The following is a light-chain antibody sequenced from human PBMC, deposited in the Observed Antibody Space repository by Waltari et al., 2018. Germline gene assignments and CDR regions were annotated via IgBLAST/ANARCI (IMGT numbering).Light chain of an antibody. CDR3: SAWDGSLSTWV. CDR1: SDNVGYPG. Sequence: QAGLTQPPSVSKGLRQTATLTCTGNSDNVGYPGDAWLQQHQDHPPKLLSYRNNNRPSGISERFSASRSGNTASLTITGLQSEDEADYYCSAWDGSLSTWVFGGGTKLTVL. CDR2: RNN. J-gene: IGLJ3*02. V-gene: IGLV10-54*04.